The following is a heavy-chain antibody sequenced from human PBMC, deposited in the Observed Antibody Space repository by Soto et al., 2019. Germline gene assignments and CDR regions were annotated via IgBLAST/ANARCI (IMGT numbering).Heavy chain of an antibody. CDR3: LGADGKYYYGMDV. Sequence: PSETLSLTCTISGGSISSSSYYWCWIRQPPGKGLEWIGSIYYSGSTYYNPSLKSRVTISVDTSKNQFSLKLSSVTAADNAVSYCLGADGKYYYGMDVWGQGTTVTV. CDR2: IYYSGST. D-gene: IGHD6-13*01. V-gene: IGHV4-39*01. CDR1: GGSISSSSYY. J-gene: IGHJ6*02.